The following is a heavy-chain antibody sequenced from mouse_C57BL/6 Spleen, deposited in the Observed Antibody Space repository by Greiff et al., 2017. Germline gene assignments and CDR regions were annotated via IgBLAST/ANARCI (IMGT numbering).Heavy chain of an antibody. Sequence: QVQLKQSGTELVKPGASVKLSCKASGYTFTSYWMHWVKQRPGQGLEWIGNINPSNGGTNYNEKFKSKATLTVDKSSSTAYMQLSSLTSEDSAVYYCARRGYDSYWYFDVWGTGTTVTVSS. CDR3: ARRGYDSYWYFDV. CDR2: INPSNGGT. D-gene: IGHD2-4*01. CDR1: GYTFTSYW. V-gene: IGHV1-53*01. J-gene: IGHJ1*03.